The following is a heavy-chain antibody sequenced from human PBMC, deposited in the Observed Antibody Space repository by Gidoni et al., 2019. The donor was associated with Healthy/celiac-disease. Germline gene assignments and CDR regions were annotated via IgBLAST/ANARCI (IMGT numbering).Heavy chain of an antibody. CDR3: ARQGDYYDSSGYKLDFDY. D-gene: IGHD3-22*01. J-gene: IGHJ4*02. V-gene: IGHV4-39*01. CDR2: IYYSGST. CDR1: GCSSSSSSSY. Sequence: QLQLQESGPGLVKPSETLSPTCTLSGCSSSSSSSYWGWIRQPPGKGLEWIGSIYYSGSTYYNPSLKSRVTISVDTSKNQFSLKLSSVTAADTAVYYCARQGDYYDSSGYKLDFDYWGQGTLVTVSS.